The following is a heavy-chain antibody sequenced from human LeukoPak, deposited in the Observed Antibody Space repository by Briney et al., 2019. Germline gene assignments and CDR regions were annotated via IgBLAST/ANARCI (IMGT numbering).Heavy chain of an antibody. J-gene: IGHJ4*02. Sequence: SVKVSCKASGGTFISYAISWVRQAPGQGLEWRGGIIPIFGTANYAQKFQGRVRITADESTSTAYMEVSRLRSEDKAVYYCGRDCSGGSCYFYWGQGTLVTVSS. V-gene: IGHV1-69*13. D-gene: IGHD2-15*01. CDR1: GGTFISYA. CDR3: GRDCSGGSCYFY. CDR2: IIPIFGTA.